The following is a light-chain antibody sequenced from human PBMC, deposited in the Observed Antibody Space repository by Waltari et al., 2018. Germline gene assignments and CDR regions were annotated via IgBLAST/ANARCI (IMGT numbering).Light chain of an antibody. J-gene: IGLJ3*02. CDR2: VNSDGSP. V-gene: IGLV4-69*01. CDR1: RGHSSNV. Sequence: QLVLTQSPSASASLGASVKLTCTLTRGHSSNVVARLQQQPEKGRRYLMKVNSDGSPSKGDEIPDRFSGSSSGAERYLTISSVQSEDEADYYCQTGGHGTWVFGGGTKLTVL. CDR3: QTGGHGTWV.